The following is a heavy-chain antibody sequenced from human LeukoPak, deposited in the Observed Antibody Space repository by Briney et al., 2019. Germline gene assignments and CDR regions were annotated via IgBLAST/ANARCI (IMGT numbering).Heavy chain of an antibody. CDR1: LSTLSTYW. CDR2: LKQDGSDK. V-gene: IGHV3-7*05. CDR3: ARDSNSHYYFDY. Sequence: GGSLRLSCAASLSTLSTYWMTWFRQTPGGGLEWVASLKQDGSDKYYVDSVKGRFTISRGNAGNSLYLQMNSLRAEDTAVYYCARDSNSHYYFDYWGQGTLVTVSS. J-gene: IGHJ4*02. D-gene: IGHD2-2*01.